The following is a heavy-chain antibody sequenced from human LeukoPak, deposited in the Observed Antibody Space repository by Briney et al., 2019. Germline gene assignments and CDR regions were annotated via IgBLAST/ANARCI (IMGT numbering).Heavy chain of an antibody. CDR2: ISYDGSNK. Sequence: GRSLRLSCAASGFTFSSYGMHWVRQAPGKGLEWVAVISYDGSNKYYADSVKGRFTISRDNSKNTLYLQMNSLRAEETAVYYCAKDRAGYYYYGIDVWGQGTTVTVSS. CDR1: GFTFSSYG. CDR3: AKDRAGYYYYGIDV. D-gene: IGHD6-13*01. V-gene: IGHV3-30*18. J-gene: IGHJ6*02.